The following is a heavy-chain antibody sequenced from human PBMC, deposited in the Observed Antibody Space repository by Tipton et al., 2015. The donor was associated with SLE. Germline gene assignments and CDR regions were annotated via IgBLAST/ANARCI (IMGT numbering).Heavy chain of an antibody. CDR3: ARAGGNSLALHV. CDR1: GGSITSGGYY. CDR2: VYFNVRM. D-gene: IGHD4-23*01. J-gene: IGHJ3*01. Sequence: TLSLTCNVSGGSITSGGYYWTWIRQRPGTGPEWIGAVYFNVRMYYNPSLKSRMTMSLDTSKNQLSQKLSSMTAADTAVYFCARAGGNSLALHVWGQGTMVTVSS. V-gene: IGHV4-31*03.